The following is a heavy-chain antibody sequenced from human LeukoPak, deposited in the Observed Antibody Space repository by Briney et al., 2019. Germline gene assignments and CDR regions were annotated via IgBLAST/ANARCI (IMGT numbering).Heavy chain of an antibody. D-gene: IGHD1-26*01. V-gene: IGHV3-74*01. CDR3: AKDLRRSVELFDY. J-gene: IGHJ4*02. Sequence: GGSLRLSCGASGFTFSRYWMHWVRQAPGEGLVWVSRMNSDGTITNYADSVKGRFTISRDNSKNTLYLQMNSLRAEDTAVYYCAKDLRRSVELFDYWGQGTLVTVSS. CDR2: MNSDGTIT. CDR1: GFTFSRYW.